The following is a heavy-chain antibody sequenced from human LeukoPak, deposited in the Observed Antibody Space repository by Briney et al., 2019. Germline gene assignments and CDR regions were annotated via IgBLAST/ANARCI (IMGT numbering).Heavy chain of an antibody. CDR2: IRYDGSNK. Sequence: HAGGSLKLSCAASRFTFSSYGMHWVRQAPGKGLEWVAFIRYDGSNKYYADSVKGRFTFSRDNSGNTLSLQMNSLGADDTAVYYCVKERGPFDAFDVWGQGTMVTVSS. J-gene: IGHJ3*01. CDR3: VKERGPFDAFDV. CDR1: RFTFSSYG. V-gene: IGHV3-30*02.